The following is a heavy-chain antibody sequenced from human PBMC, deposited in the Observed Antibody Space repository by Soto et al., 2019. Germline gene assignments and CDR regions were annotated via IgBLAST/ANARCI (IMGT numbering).Heavy chain of an antibody. CDR2: ISYDGSNK. CDR3: ARDPITIFGVVTNYYGMDV. Sequence: GGSLRLSCAASGFTFSSYAMHWVRQAPGKGLEWVAVISYDGSNKYYADSVKGRFTISRDNSKNTLYLQMNSLRAEDTAVYYCARDPITIFGVVTNYYGMDVWGQGTTVTVSS. V-gene: IGHV3-30-3*01. CDR1: GFTFSSYA. D-gene: IGHD3-3*01. J-gene: IGHJ6*02.